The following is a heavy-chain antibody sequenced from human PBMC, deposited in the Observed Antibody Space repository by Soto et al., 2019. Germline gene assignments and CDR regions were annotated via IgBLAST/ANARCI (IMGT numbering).Heavy chain of an antibody. D-gene: IGHD2-15*01. CDR1: GFTFSSYG. V-gene: IGHV3-33*01. J-gene: IGHJ4*02. CDR2: IWYDGSNK. Sequence: GGSLRLSCAASGFTFSSYGMHWVRQAPGKGLEWVAVIWYDGSNKYYADSVKGRFTISRDNSKNTLYLQMNSLRAEDTAVYYCARGYCSGGSCYSGGFDYWGQGTLVTVSS. CDR3: ARGYCSGGSCYSGGFDY.